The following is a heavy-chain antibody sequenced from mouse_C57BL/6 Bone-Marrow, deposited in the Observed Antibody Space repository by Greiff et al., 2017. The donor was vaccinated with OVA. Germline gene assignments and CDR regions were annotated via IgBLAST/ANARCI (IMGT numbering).Heavy chain of an antibody. CDR3: TGGSNYEAMDD. Sequence: EVKLVESGGGLVQPGGSMKLSCVASGFTFSNYWMNWVRQSPEKGLEWVAQIRLKSDNYATHYAESVKGRFTISRDDSKSSVYLQMNNLRAEDTGIYYCTGGSNYEAMDDWGQGTSVTVSS. CDR2: IRLKSDNYAT. D-gene: IGHD2-5*01. J-gene: IGHJ4*01. CDR1: GFTFSNYW. V-gene: IGHV6-3*01.